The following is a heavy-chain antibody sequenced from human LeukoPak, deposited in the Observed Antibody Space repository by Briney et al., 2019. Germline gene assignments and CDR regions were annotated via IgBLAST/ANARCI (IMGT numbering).Heavy chain of an antibody. CDR2: FDPEDGET. Sequence: ASVKVSCKVSGYTLSELAIHWVRQAPGKGLEWMGGFDPEDGETIYAQKFQGRVTMTEDTSTDTAYMELSSLRSEDTAVYYCATLSAYYYYGMDVWGQGTTVTVSS. CDR3: ATLSAYYYYGMDV. J-gene: IGHJ6*02. CDR1: GYTLSELA. V-gene: IGHV1-24*01.